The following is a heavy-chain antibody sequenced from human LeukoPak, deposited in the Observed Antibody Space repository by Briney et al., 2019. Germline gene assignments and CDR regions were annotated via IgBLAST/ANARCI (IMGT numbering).Heavy chain of an antibody. D-gene: IGHD6-19*01. CDR3: ARASLSGWYFGELDY. J-gene: IGHJ4*02. CDR1: GYTFTSYG. CDR2: ISAYNGNT. Sequence: ASVKVSCKASGYTFTSYGISWVRQAPGQGLEWMGWISAYNGNTNYAQKLQGRVTMTTDTSTSTAYMELSRLRSDDTAVYYCARASLSGWYFGELDYWGQGTLVTVSS. V-gene: IGHV1-18*01.